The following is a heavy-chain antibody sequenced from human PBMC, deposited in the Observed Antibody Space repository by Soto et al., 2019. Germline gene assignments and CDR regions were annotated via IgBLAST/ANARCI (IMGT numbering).Heavy chain of an antibody. Sequence: ASVKVSCKASGGTFSSYAISWVRQAPGQGLEWIGGIIPIFGTANYAQKFQGRVTITADESTSTAYMELSSLRSEDTAVYYCARDPGYCISTSCYYYGMDVWGQGTTVTVSS. CDR2: IIPIFGTA. V-gene: IGHV1-69*13. J-gene: IGHJ6*02. D-gene: IGHD2-2*01. CDR3: ARDPGYCISTSCYYYGMDV. CDR1: GGTFSSYA.